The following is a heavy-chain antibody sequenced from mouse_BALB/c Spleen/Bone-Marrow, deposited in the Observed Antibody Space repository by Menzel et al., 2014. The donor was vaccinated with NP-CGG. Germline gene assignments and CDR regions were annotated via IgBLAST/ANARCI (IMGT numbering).Heavy chain of an antibody. V-gene: IGHV2-6-7*01. J-gene: IGHJ4*01. CDR1: GFSLTGYG. CDR2: IWGDGST. CDR3: ARDRGYDSYYAMDY. D-gene: IGHD2-2*01. Sequence: VMLVESGPGLVAPSQSLSITCTVSGFSLTGYGVNWVRQPPGKGLEWLGMIWGDGSTDYNSALKSRLSISKDNSKSQVFLKMNSLQTDATARYYCARDRGYDSYYAMDYWGQGTSVTVSS.